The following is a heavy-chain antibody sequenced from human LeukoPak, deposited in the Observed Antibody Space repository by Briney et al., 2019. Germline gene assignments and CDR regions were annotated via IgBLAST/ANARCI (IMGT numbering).Heavy chain of an antibody. V-gene: IGHV3-21*01. CDR1: GFTFSSYS. D-gene: IGHD3-10*01. CDR3: AKVGVLAGSKYFDY. Sequence: GGSLRLSCAASGFTFSSYSMNWVRQAPGKGLEWVSSISSSSSYIYYADSVKGRFTISRDNAKNSLYLQMNSLRAEDTAVYYCAKVGVLAGSKYFDYWGQGTLVTVSS. J-gene: IGHJ4*02. CDR2: ISSSSSYI.